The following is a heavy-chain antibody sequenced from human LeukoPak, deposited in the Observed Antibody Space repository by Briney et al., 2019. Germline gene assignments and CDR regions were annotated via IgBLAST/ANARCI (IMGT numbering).Heavy chain of an antibody. CDR3: AKSRPMAYYFDY. J-gene: IGHJ4*02. V-gene: IGHV3-23*01. CDR2: ISGSSGST. D-gene: IGHD5-24*01. CDR1: GFTFSSYA. Sequence: GGPLRLSCAASGFTFSSYAMSWVRQAPGKGREWVSAISGSSGSTYYADSVKGRFTISRDNSRNTLYLQMNSLRADDTAVYYCAKSRPMAYYFDYGGQGTLVTVSS.